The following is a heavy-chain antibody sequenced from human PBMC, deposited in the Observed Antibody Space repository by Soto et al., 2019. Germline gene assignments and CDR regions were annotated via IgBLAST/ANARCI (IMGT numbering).Heavy chain of an antibody. Sequence: KPSETLSLTCTVSGDSISGGASFWSWIRQPPWKGLEWIANVYYSGSSYYNPSLKSLLTISVDTTKNQFSLQLKSMTAADTAVYYCAKLSCTSSTCYFPGWFDPWGQGTLVNVSS. CDR2: VYYSGSS. J-gene: IGHJ5*02. V-gene: IGHV4-31*01. CDR1: GDSISGGASF. CDR3: AKLSCTSSTCYFPGWFDP. D-gene: IGHD2-2*01.